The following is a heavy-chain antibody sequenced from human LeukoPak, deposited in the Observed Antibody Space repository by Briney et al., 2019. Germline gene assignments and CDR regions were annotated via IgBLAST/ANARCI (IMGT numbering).Heavy chain of an antibody. CDR1: GYTFTGHY. CDR2: INPNSGGT. CDR3: ARDLSGPNPLDY. J-gene: IGHJ4*02. V-gene: IGHV1-2*06. Sequence: ASVKVSCKGSGYTFTGHYMHWVLQAPGQGLEWMGRINPNSGGTNYAQKFQGRVTMTRDTSINTAYMELGSLTSDDTAVYYCARDLSGPNPLDYWGQGTLVTVSS.